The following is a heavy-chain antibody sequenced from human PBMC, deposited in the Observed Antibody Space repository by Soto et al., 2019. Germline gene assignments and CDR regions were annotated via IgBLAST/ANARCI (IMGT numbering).Heavy chain of an antibody. CDR1: GFTFSSYG. Sequence: QVQLVESGGGVVQPGRSLRLSCAASGFTFSSYGMHWVRQAPGNGLEWVAVLWYDGSKKYYADSVKGRFTISRDNSKNTLYLQMNSLRAEDTAVYYCARDSCSSTSCYQKYWGQGTLVTVSS. CDR2: LWYDGSKK. J-gene: IGHJ4*02. CDR3: ARDSCSSTSCYQKY. D-gene: IGHD2-2*01. V-gene: IGHV3-33*01.